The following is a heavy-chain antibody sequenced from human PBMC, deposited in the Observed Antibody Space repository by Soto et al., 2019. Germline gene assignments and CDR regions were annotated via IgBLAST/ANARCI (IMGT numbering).Heavy chain of an antibody. D-gene: IGHD2-2*02. CDR2: IWYDGSNK. CDR1: GFTFSSYG. CDR3: ARDRIVVVPAAIRRIRNWFDP. J-gene: IGHJ5*02. V-gene: IGHV3-33*01. Sequence: GGSLRLSCAASGFTFSSYGMHWVRQAPGKGLEWVAVIWYDGSNKYYADSVKGRFTISRDNSKNTLYPQMNSLRAEDTAVYYCARDRIVVVPAAIRRIRNWFDPWGQGTLVTV.